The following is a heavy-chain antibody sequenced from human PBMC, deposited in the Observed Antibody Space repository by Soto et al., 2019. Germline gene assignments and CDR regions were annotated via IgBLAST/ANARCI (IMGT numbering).Heavy chain of an antibody. CDR3: ARVWYYDSSGYYAFDY. CDR1: GDGFSNYG. D-gene: IGHD3-22*01. J-gene: IGHJ4*02. V-gene: IGHV1-18*01. Sequence: QVQLVQSGAEVKKPGASVRVSCKASGDGFSNYGFSWVRQAPGQGLEWMGWISAYDGQTNCTKKFQGSVTMSTDTSSSTAYMELRSLRSDDTAVYYCARVWYYDSSGYYAFDYWGLGTLVTVSS. CDR2: ISAYDGQT.